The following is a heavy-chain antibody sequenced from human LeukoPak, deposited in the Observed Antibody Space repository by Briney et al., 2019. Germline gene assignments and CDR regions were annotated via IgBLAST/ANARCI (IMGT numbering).Heavy chain of an antibody. Sequence: GGSLRLSCAASGFTFSDYYMSWIRQAPGKGLEWVSYVSSSGSTIYYADSVKGRFTISRDNAKNSLYLQMNSLRAEDTAMYYCAREFEYRSSTSCYTLDYWGQGTLVTVSS. CDR2: VSSSGSTI. CDR3: AREFEYRSSTSCYTLDY. CDR1: GFTFSDYY. D-gene: IGHD2-2*02. V-gene: IGHV3-11*04. J-gene: IGHJ4*02.